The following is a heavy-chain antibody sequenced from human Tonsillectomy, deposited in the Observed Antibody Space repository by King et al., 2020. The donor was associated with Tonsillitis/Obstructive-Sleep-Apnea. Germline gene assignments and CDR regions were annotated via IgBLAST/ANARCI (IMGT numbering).Heavy chain of an antibody. D-gene: IGHD4-11*01. CDR1: GGSISSSSYY. J-gene: IGHJ4*02. CDR2: IYYSGTT. V-gene: IGHV4-39*01. Sequence: QLQESGPGLVKPSETLSLTCSVSGGSISSSSYYWGWIRHPPGKGLERIGSIYYSGTTYYNPSLKSRVTISVDTSKNQFALKLSSVTAADTAVYYCARPNTVTNGYYFDYWGQGTLVTVSS. CDR3: ARPNTVTNGYYFDY.